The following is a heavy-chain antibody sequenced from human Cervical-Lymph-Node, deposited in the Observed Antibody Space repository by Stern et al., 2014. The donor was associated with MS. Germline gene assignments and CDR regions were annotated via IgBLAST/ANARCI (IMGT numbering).Heavy chain of an antibody. J-gene: IGHJ5*01. V-gene: IGHV3-33*01. Sequence: VQLVESGGGVVQPGRSLRLSCAASGFTFGSYGIHWVRQAPGQGLEWVAVIWYDGSNKYYADSGQGRFARARDNSKNTLLLQMNSLRAEDTAVYYCARDKHTIFAVDNWLDSWGQGTLVTVSS. D-gene: IGHD3-3*01. CDR3: ARDKHTIFAVDNWLDS. CDR1: GFTFGSYG. CDR2: IWYDGSNK.